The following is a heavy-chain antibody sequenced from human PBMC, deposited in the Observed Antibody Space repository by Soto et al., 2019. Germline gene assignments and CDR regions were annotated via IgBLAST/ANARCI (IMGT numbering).Heavy chain of an antibody. Sequence: EVQLLESGGGLVQPGGSLRLSCAASGFTFSSYAMSWVRQAPGKGLEWVSAIRGSGGSTYYADSVKGRFTISRDNSKNTLYLQINSLRTEDKAVYYFAKGGVDYDFWCCYVSPFVSCGQGTLVTVSS. V-gene: IGHV3-23*01. CDR3: AKGGVDYDFWCCYVSPFVS. CDR2: IRGSGGST. J-gene: IGHJ4*02. D-gene: IGHD3-3*01. CDR1: GFTFSSYA.